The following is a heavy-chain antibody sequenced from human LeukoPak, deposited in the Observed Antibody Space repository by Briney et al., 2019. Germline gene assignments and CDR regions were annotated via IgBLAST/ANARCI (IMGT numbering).Heavy chain of an antibody. CDR2: ISKNGKTI. J-gene: IGHJ4*02. CDR3: AREFSHLTIFEVVTPFDY. Sequence: PGGSLRLSCAASGFTFSDYYMSWIRQAPGKGLEWLSYISKNGKTIYYADSVKGRFTISRDNARKSVYLQMNSLRAEDTAVYYCAREFSHLTIFEVVTPFDYWGQGTLVTVSS. D-gene: IGHD3-3*01. V-gene: IGHV3-11*04. CDR1: GFTFSDYY.